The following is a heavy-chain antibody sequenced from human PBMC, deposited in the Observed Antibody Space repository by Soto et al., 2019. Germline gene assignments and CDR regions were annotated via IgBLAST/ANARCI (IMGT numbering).Heavy chain of an antibody. CDR3: ARDRTMIVVVPPGPLDY. V-gene: IGHV3-30-3*01. CDR2: ISYDGSNK. CDR1: GFTFSSYA. J-gene: IGHJ4*02. Sequence: GSLRLSCAASGFTFSSYAMHWVRQAPGKGLEWVAVISYDGSNKYYADSVKGRFTISRDNSKNTLYLQMNSLRAEDTAVYYCARDRTMIVVVPPGPLDYWGQGTLVTVSS. D-gene: IGHD3-22*01.